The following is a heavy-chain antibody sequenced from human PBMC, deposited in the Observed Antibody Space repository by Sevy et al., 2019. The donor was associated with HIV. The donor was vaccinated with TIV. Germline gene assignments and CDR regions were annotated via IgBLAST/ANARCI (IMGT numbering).Heavy chain of an antibody. J-gene: IGHJ6*02. D-gene: IGHD2-2*01. CDR2: IKRMGSEK. Sequence: GGSLRLSFAASGFTFGNYWMSWVRQAPGKGLEWVANIKRMGSEKFYLAPGKGRFTISRDNAKTSLYLQMNSLRAEDTAVYYCARDCSSATCLWGLDVWGQGTTVTVSS. CDR3: ARDCSSATCLWGLDV. V-gene: IGHV3-7*03. CDR1: GFTFGNYW.